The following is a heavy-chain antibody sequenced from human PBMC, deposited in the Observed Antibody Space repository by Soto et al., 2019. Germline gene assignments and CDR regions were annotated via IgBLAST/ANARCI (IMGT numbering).Heavy chain of an antibody. CDR1: GYTFTSYG. CDR2: IRAYNGNT. V-gene: IGHV1-18*01. D-gene: IGHD6-6*01. Sequence: ASVKVSCKASGYTFTSYGISWVRQAPGQGLEWMGWIRAYNGNTNYAQKLQGRVTMTTDTSTSTAYMELRSLRSDDTAVYYCARPLGSSSSRWFDPWGQGTLVTVSS. CDR3: ARPLGSSSSRWFDP. J-gene: IGHJ5*02.